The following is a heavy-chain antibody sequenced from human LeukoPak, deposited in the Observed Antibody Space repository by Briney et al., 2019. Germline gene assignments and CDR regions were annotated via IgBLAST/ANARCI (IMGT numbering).Heavy chain of an antibody. D-gene: IGHD2-2*01. J-gene: IGHJ4*02. CDR2: INPNSGGT. CDR1: GYTFTGYY. Sequence: ASVKVSCKASGYTFTGYYMHWVRQAPGRGLEWMGWINPNSGGTNYAQKFQGRVTMTRDTSISTAYMELSRLRSDDTAVYYCARERYCSSTSCDGLDYWGQGTLVTVSS. V-gene: IGHV1-2*02. CDR3: ARERYCSSTSCDGLDY.